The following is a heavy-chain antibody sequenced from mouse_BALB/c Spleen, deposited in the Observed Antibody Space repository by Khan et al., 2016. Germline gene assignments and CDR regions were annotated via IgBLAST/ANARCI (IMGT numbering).Heavy chain of an antibody. CDR2: INTQNGNT. V-gene: IGHV14-3*02. D-gene: IGHD1-2*01. Sequence: VQLQQSGAELVKSGATVKLSCTASGLNIKDSSMHWLKQWPEQGLEWVARINTQNGNTNYDATFQGRATITADTSSNTPYLQISRLTSEDTSCDCCARTAKKWGRGTTLTVSS. J-gene: IGHJ2*01. CDR1: GLNIKDSS. CDR3: ARTAKK.